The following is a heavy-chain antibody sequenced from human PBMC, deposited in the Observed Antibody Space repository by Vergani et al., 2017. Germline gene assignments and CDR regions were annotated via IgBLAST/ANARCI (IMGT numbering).Heavy chain of an antibody. Sequence: QVQLVQSGAEVKKPGAAVKVSCKASGYYFTDNYLHWVRQAPGQGLEWMGRITPQNGGTQYAEKFKGRVTMTRDTSITTAYMELTSLTSDDTAVYYCVAGLRLGGFYPWGQGTLVTVSS. D-gene: IGHD6-25*01. J-gene: IGHJ5*02. CDR3: VAGLRLGGFYP. CDR1: GYYFTDNY. V-gene: IGHV1-2*02. CDR2: ITPQNGGT.